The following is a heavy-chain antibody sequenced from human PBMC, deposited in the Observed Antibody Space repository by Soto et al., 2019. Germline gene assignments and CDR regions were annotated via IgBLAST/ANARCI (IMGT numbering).Heavy chain of an antibody. CDR2: IYLDDDK. Sequence: QITLNESGPTQVNPRQTLTLTCTFSGFSLTTSGVGVGWIRQSPGKAPELLALIYLDDDKRYSTSMKSSLTLTKDNAKIKVVLTMADLDPEDTATYYCAHRVLRTVFGLVTTTAIYFDFWGQGTPVAVSS. D-gene: IGHD3-3*01. CDR3: AHRVLRTVFGLVTTTAIYFDF. V-gene: IGHV2-5*02. CDR1: GFSLTTSGVG. J-gene: IGHJ4*02.